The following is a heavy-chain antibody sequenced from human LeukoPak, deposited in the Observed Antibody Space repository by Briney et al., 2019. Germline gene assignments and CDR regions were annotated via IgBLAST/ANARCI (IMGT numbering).Heavy chain of an antibody. Sequence: SETLSLTCTVSGGSISSTSYYWGWIRQPPGTGLEWIGNIYYSGSTYYNPSLKSRVTISVDTSKNQSSLKLSSVTAADTAVYYCAAPSITGQYDYWGQGTLVTVSS. J-gene: IGHJ4*02. CDR3: AAPSITGQYDY. CDR2: IYYSGST. V-gene: IGHV4-39*01. D-gene: IGHD3-16*01. CDR1: GGSISSTSYY.